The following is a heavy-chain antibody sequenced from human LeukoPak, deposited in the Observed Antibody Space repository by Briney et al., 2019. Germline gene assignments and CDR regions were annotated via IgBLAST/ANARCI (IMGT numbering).Heavy chain of an antibody. V-gene: IGHV3-64*04. D-gene: IGHD2-15*01. CDR3: ARDRRNYCSGGSCYGVDY. J-gene: IGHJ4*02. CDR1: GFTFSSYA. Sequence: GGSLRLSCSASGFTFSSYAMHWVRQAPGKGLEYVSAISSNGGSTYYADSVKGRFTISRDNSKNTVDLQMNSLRAEDTAVYYCARDRRNYCSGGSCYGVDYWGQGTLVTVSS. CDR2: ISSNGGST.